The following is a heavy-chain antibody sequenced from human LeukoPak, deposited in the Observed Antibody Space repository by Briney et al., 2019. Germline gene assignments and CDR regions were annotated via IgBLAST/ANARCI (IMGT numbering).Heavy chain of an antibody. V-gene: IGHV3-7*03. CDR1: GFTFSSYW. Sequence: PGGSLRLSCAASGFTFSSYWMSWVRQAPGKGLEWVASIKREGSEKYYVDSVKGRFTISRDNAKNSLYLQMNSLRAEDTAVYYCAREPYGDYFDYWGQGTLVTVSS. D-gene: IGHD4-17*01. CDR2: IKREGSEK. CDR3: AREPYGDYFDY. J-gene: IGHJ4*02.